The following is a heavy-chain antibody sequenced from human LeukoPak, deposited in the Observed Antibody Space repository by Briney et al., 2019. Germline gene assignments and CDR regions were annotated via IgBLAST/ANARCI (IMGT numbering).Heavy chain of an antibody. V-gene: IGHV3-30*02. CDR2: IRYDGSNK. D-gene: IGHD3-3*01. J-gene: IGHJ4*02. CDR1: GLIFSSYW. CDR3: AKDDFGVAPFDY. Sequence: GGSLRLSCEASGLIFSSYWMSWVRQAPGKGLEWVAFIRYDGSNKYYADSVKGRFTISRDNSKNTLYLQMNSLRAEDTAVYYCAKDDFGVAPFDYWGQGTLVTVSS.